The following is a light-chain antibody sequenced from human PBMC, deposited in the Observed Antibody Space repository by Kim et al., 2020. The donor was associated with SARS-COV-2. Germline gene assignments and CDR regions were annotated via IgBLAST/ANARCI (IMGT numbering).Light chain of an antibody. CDR1: RSGSSNTY. J-gene: IGKJ1*01. CDR2: AAS. CDR3: QQCSGSLWT. V-gene: IGKV3-20*01. Sequence: APPCRTSRSGSSNTYSAWYQKTRGQARRLIIDAASSAASGAQDSCSGCGCGKDFTLTSSRVPPDDVAVYYCQQCSGSLWTFGQGTKVEIK.